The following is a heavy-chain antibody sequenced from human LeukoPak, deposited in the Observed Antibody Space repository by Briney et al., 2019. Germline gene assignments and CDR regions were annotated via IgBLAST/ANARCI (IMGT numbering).Heavy chain of an antibody. D-gene: IGHD3-3*01. J-gene: IGHJ4*02. V-gene: IGHV3-15*01. CDR3: TTYYDFWSGYYMSPFDH. CDR1: GFTFSNAW. CDR2: IKSKTDGGTT. Sequence: GGSLRLSCAASGFTFSNAWMSWVRQAPGKGLEWVGRIKSKTDGGTTDYAAPVKGRFTISRDDSKNTLYLQMNSLKTEDTAVYYCTTYYDFWSGYYMSPFDHWGQGTLVTVSS.